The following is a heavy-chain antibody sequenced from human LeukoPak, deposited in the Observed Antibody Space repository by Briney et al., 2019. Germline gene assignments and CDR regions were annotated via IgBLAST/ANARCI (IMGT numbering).Heavy chain of an antibody. CDR1: GGTFSSYA. CDR2: VIPMFATA. D-gene: IGHD4-17*01. J-gene: IGHJ4*02. CDR3: ARGLHGDYGYFDY. V-gene: IGHV1-69*13. Sequence: ASVKVSCKASGGTFSSYAISWVRPARGQGLEGMGGVIPMFATANYAPKFQDRVTITADESTSTAYMELRSLRSEDTAVYHCARGLHGDYGYFDYWGQGTLVTVSS.